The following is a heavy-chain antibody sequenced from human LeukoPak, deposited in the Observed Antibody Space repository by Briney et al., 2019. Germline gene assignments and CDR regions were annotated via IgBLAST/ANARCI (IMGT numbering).Heavy chain of an antibody. CDR2: IYYSGST. CDR1: GGSISSGDYY. Sequence: SETLSLTCTVSGGSISSGDYYWSWIRQPPGKGLEWIGYIYYSGSTYYNPSLKSRVTISVDTSKNQFSLKLSSVTAADAAVYYCARAPWGYEYVWGSYRYYFDYWGQGTLVTVSP. J-gene: IGHJ4*02. CDR3: ARAPWGYEYVWGSYRYYFDY. D-gene: IGHD3-16*02. V-gene: IGHV4-30-4*01.